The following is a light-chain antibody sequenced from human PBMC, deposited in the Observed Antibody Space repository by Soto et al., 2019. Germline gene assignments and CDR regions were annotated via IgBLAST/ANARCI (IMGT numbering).Light chain of an antibody. V-gene: IGLV3-21*02. CDR2: DDS. CDR3: QVWDSSTDHAV. J-gene: IGLJ2*01. CDR1: RIGSKS. Sequence: SYTLTQPPSVSAAPGQTASIACGGDRIGSKSVHWYQQKAGQAPVLVVYDDSDRPSGIPGRFSGSNSQSTATLTISRVEAGDEADYFCQVWDSSTDHAVFGGGTKLTVL.